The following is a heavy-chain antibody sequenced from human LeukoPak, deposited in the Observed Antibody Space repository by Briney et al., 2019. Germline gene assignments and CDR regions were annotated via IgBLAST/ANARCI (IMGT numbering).Heavy chain of an antibody. CDR2: FTGSGSNT. CDR1: GFTFSSYA. CDR3: VKFRGIQHYNYHMDV. J-gene: IGHJ6*03. V-gene: IGHV3-23*01. Sequence: GGSLILSCAAPGFTFSSYAMSWGRQAPGKGLGWVSGFTGSGSNTYYADSVKGRFTISRDNSKNTLSLQMNSLRAEDAAVYYCVKFRGIQHYNYHMDVWGKGTTVTVSS. D-gene: IGHD3-10*01.